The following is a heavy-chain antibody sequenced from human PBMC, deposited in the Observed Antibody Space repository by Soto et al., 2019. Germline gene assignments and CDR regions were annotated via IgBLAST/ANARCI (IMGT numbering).Heavy chain of an antibody. Sequence: QVQLVESGGGVVQPGRSLRLSCAASGFTFDTYGMHWVRQAPGKGLEWVAVILYDGSNRYYADSVKGRFTISRDNSKNTLYLQMNSLRSEDTAVYYCAKDHIVAAAPDYWGQGTLVTVSS. CDR1: GFTFDTYG. V-gene: IGHV3-30*18. D-gene: IGHD2-2*01. J-gene: IGHJ4*02. CDR3: AKDHIVAAAPDY. CDR2: ILYDGSNR.